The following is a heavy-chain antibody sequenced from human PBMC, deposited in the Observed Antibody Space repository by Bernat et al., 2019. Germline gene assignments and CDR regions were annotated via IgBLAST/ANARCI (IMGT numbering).Heavy chain of an antibody. Sequence: EVQLVESGGGLVQPGGSLKLSCEASEFTLSNYWMSWVRQAPGRGLEWVASIKEDGSEKYYVDSVKGRFIISRDNSKNTLYLQMNSLRAEDTAVYYCAKDLRFLEWLFPYYWGQGTLVTVSS. J-gene: IGHJ4*02. CDR3: AKDLRFLEWLFPYY. V-gene: IGHV3-7*01. CDR2: IKEDGSEK. CDR1: EFTLSNYW. D-gene: IGHD3-3*01.